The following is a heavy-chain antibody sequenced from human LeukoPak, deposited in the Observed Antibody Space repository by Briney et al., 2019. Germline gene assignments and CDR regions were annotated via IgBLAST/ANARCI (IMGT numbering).Heavy chain of an antibody. Sequence: TGGSLRISCAASGFTFSSYAMSWVRQAPGKGLEWVSAITSGGNTYYVDSVKGRFTISRDNSKNTLYLQMNSLRAEDTAVYYCAKGYRYCSGVSCYPYYHGMDVWGQGTTVTVSS. J-gene: IGHJ6*02. CDR2: ITSGGNT. D-gene: IGHD2-15*01. CDR1: GFTFSSYA. V-gene: IGHV3-23*01. CDR3: AKGYRYCSGVSCYPYYHGMDV.